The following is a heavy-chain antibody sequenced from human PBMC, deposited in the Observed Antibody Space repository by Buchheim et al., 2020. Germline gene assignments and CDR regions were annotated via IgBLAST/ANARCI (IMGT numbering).Heavy chain of an antibody. J-gene: IGHJ5*02. CDR3: TRQKVAPTNWFDP. Sequence: QVQLQESGPGLVRPSETLSLTCNVSGDSTSNNDYYWGWIRQPPGKGLEYIGGILASGSIRYNPSLKSRVTISADASKNTVSLELRSVTAADTAVYYCTRQKVAPTNWFDPWGLGTL. CDR1: GDSTSNNDYY. CDR2: ILASGSI. D-gene: IGHD5-12*01. V-gene: IGHV4-39*01.